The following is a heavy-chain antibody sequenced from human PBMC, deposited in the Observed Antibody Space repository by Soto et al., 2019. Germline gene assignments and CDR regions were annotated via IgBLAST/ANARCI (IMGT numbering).Heavy chain of an antibody. CDR2: ISGSGDRT. CDR1: GFTFSSYA. CDR3: AKGLSTASSFDY. D-gene: IGHD2-8*02. J-gene: IGHJ4*02. V-gene: IGHV3-23*01. Sequence: EVQLLESGGGLVHPGGSLRLSCAASGFTFSSYAMTWVRQAPGKGLDWVSSISGSGDRTHYADSVKGRFTISRDNSKNMLSLQMNSLRAEDTAVYHCAKGLSTASSFDYWGQGTLVTVSS.